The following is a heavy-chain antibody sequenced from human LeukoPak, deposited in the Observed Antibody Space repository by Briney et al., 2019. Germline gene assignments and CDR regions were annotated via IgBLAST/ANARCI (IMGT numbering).Heavy chain of an antibody. CDR3: AKARGWLQIWDN. CDR2: IRGSGGST. Sequence: GGSLRLSCAASGFTFSSYWMHWVRQAPGKGLEWASTIRGSGGSTYYADSVRGRFTISRDNSKNTLYLQMNSLRGEDTAVYYCAKARGWLQIWDNWGQGTMVTVSS. CDR1: GFTFSSYW. J-gene: IGHJ3*01. V-gene: IGHV3-23*01. D-gene: IGHD5-24*01.